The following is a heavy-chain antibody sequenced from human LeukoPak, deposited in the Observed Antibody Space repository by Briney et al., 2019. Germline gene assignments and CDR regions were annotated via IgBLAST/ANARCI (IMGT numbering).Heavy chain of an antibody. J-gene: IGHJ4*02. CDR2: ISGSGGST. Sequence: PGGSLRLSCAASGFTFSSYGMSWVRQAPGKGLEWVSAISGSGGSTYYADSVKGRFTISRDNSKNTLYLQMNSLRAEDTAVYYCAKENGRGIVVSHFDYWGQGTLVTVSS. CDR1: GFTFSSYG. V-gene: IGHV3-23*01. CDR3: AKENGRGIVVSHFDY. D-gene: IGHD3-22*01.